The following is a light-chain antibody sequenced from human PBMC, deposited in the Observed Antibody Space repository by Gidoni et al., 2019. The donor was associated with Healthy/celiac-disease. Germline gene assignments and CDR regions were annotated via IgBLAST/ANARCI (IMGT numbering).Light chain of an antibody. Sequence: EIVMTQSTATLSVSPGERATISCRASQSVSSNLAWYQQKPGQAPSLLIYGASTRATGIPARFSGSGSGTEFTLTISSLQSEDFAVYYCQQYNNWPKTFGQGTKVEIK. CDR3: QQYNNWPKT. J-gene: IGKJ1*01. V-gene: IGKV3-15*01. CDR2: GAS. CDR1: QSVSSN.